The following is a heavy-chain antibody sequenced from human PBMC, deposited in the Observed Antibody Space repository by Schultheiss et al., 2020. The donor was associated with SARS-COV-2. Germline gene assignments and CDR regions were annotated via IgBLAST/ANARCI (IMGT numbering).Heavy chain of an antibody. CDR3: ARAHGGNFQSCGY. D-gene: IGHD4-23*01. V-gene: IGHV3-33*01. CDR1: GFAFIYSG. CDR2: IWYDGSKE. J-gene: IGHJ4*02. Sequence: GGSLRLSCAASGFAFIYSGMHWVRQAPGKGLEWVAVIWYDGSKENYADSVKGRFTISRDNSKKTLYLQMNSLRAEDTAMYYCARAHGGNFQSCGYWGQGTLVTVSS.